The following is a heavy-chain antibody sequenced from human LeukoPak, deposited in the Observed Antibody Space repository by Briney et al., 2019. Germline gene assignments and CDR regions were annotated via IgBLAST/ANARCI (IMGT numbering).Heavy chain of an antibody. D-gene: IGHD3-3*01. Sequence: ASVKVSCKASGYTFTSYGISWVRQAPGQGLEWMGWISAYNGNTNYAQKLQGRVTMTTDTSTSTAYMELRSLRSDDTAVYYCARDPPELGSGYRYYDFWRGYYTSAEFDYWGQGTLVTVSS. J-gene: IGHJ4*02. V-gene: IGHV1-18*01. CDR1: GYTFTSYG. CDR2: ISAYNGNT. CDR3: ARDPPELGSGYRYYDFWRGYYTSAEFDY.